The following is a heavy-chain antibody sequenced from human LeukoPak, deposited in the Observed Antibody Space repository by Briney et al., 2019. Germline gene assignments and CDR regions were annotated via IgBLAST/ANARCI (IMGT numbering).Heavy chain of an antibody. Sequence: PSETLSLTCTVSGGSISSSSYYWGWIRQPAGKGLEWIGRIYTSGSTNYNPSLKSRVTMSVDTSKNQFSLKLSSVTAADTAVYYCARGSHSSSWYRETANLQDYYYYYYMDVWGKGTTVTVSS. D-gene: IGHD6-13*01. CDR1: GGSISSSSYY. CDR2: IYTSGST. V-gene: IGHV4-61*02. J-gene: IGHJ6*03. CDR3: ARGSHSSSWYRETANLQDYYYYYYMDV.